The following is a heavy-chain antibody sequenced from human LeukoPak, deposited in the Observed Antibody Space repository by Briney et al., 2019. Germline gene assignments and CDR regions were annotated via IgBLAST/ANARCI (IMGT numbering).Heavy chain of an antibody. J-gene: IGHJ3*02. Sequence: PGGSLRLSCVASGFTFSNYGMHWVRQASGKGLEWVAVIWYDGSNRYSADSVKGRFTISRDNSKNTLYLQMNSLRAEDTAVYYCARDTGWSVVLGAFDIWGQGTMVTVSS. V-gene: IGHV3-33*01. CDR3: ARDTGWSVVLGAFDI. CDR1: GFTFSNYG. CDR2: IWYDGSNR. D-gene: IGHD2-15*01.